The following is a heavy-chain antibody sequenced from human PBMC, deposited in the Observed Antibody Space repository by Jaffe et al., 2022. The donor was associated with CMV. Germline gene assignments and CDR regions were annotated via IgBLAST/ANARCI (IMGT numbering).Heavy chain of an antibody. D-gene: IGHD2-15*01. Sequence: EVQLVESGGGLVQPGGSLKLSCAASGFTFSGSAMHWVRQASGKGLEWVGRIGTKDNNYATASAASVKGRFTISRDDSKNTAYLQMNSLKTEDTALYYCTRGYCSGDSCYHVDVWGQGTTVTVSS. CDR3: TRGYCSGDSCYHVDV. CDR2: IGTKDNNYAT. V-gene: IGHV3-73*02. CDR1: GFTFSGSA. J-gene: IGHJ6*02.